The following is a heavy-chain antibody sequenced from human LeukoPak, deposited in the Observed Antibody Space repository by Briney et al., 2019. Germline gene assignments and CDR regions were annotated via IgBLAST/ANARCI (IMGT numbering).Heavy chain of an antibody. CDR3: ARRANYYGMDV. Sequence: SETLSLTCTVSGGSISSYYWSWIRQPPGKGLEWIGYIYYSGSTNYSPSLKSRVTISVDTSKNQFSLKLSSVTAADTAVYYCARRANYYGMDVWGQGTMVTVSS. J-gene: IGHJ6*02. CDR1: GGSISSYY. V-gene: IGHV4-59*08. CDR2: IYYSGST.